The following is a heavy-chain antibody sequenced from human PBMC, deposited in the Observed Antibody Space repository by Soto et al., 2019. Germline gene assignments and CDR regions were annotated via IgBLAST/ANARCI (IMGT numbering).Heavy chain of an antibody. Sequence: PGGSLRLSCAASGFTFSSYAMSWVRQAPGKGLEWVSAISGSGDSTYYADSVKGRFTISRDNSKNTLYLQMNSLRAEDTAVYYCAKDIIPAAISYWFDPWGQGTLVTVSS. CDR2: ISGSGDST. CDR3: AKDIIPAAISYWFDP. V-gene: IGHV3-23*01. CDR1: GFTFSSYA. J-gene: IGHJ5*02. D-gene: IGHD2-2*01.